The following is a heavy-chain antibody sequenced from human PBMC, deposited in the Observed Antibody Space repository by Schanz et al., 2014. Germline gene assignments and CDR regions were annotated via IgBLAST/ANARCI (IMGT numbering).Heavy chain of an antibody. J-gene: IGHJ3*01. CDR2: NIHVLGVT. V-gene: IGHV1-69*02. CDR3: ARGGVEMATIRGAFDL. CDR1: GGTFGRYT. D-gene: IGHD3-16*01. Sequence: QVKLVQSGAEVKKPGSSVNVSCEASGGTFGRYTISWLRQAPGQGLEWMGRNIHVLGVTIYAQKFQGRITITVDQSETPAFMELSSLTSEATDLYYCARGGVEMATIRGAFDLWGQGTMVTVS.